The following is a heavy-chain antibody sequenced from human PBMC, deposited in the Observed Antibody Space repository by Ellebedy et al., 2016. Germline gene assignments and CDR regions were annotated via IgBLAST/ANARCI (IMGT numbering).Heavy chain of an antibody. J-gene: IGHJ6*02. D-gene: IGHD3-10*01. CDR2: IYSFGST. Sequence: GGSLRLXCAASGFTVGNNYMSWVRQAPGKGLEWVSLIYSFGSTYYADSVKGRFTISRDSSENTLHLQMNSLRDEDTAVYYCAVRSGEAYHYHYSMDVWGQGTTVTVSS. CDR3: AVRSGEAYHYHYSMDV. V-gene: IGHV3-53*01. CDR1: GFTVGNNY.